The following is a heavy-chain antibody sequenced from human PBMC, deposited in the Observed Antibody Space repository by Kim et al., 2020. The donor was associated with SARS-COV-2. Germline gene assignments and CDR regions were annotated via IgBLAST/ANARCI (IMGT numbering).Heavy chain of an antibody. Sequence: YAQKFQGRVTMTRDTSISTAYMELSRLRSDDTAVYYCARRMYSGYHFDYWGQGTLVTVSS. V-gene: IGHV1-2*02. CDR3: ARRMYSGYHFDY. D-gene: IGHD5-12*01. J-gene: IGHJ4*02.